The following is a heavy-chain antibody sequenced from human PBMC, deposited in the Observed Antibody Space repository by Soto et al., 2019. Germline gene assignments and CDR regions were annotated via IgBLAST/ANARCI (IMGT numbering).Heavy chain of an antibody. Sequence: SGGSLRLSCAASGFTFNYYWMTWVRQAPGKGLEWVANVKPDGSATFYADSLKGRFTISRDNAKNSVSLQMDSLRADDTAVYYCARDRERVTVNGGIALGAMEVWGHGTTVTVSS. CDR1: GFTFNYYW. J-gene: IGHJ6*02. CDR3: ARDRERVTVNGGIALGAMEV. V-gene: IGHV3-7*03. CDR2: VKPDGSAT. D-gene: IGHD3-22*01.